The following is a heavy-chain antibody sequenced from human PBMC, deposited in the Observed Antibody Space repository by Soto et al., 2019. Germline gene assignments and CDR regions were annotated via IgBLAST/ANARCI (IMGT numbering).Heavy chain of an antibody. J-gene: IGHJ4*02. V-gene: IGHV3-74*01. D-gene: IGHD3-22*01. CDR2: INSDGSRT. Sequence: EVQLVESGGGIVQPGGSLRLSCEASGFTFSSYWMHWVRQAPGKGLVWVSRINSDGSRTSYADSAKGRFTISRDNAKNTVYLQMNSLRAEDTAVYYCARGDGDYYDGNGYLGRHWGQGTLVTVSS. CDR1: GFTFSSYW. CDR3: ARGDGDYYDGNGYLGRH.